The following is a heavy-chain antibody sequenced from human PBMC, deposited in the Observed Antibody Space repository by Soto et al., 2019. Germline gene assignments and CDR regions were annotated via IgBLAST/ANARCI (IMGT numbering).Heavy chain of an antibody. V-gene: IGHV3-30*18. CDR1: GFTFSSYR. D-gene: IGHD3-10*01. Sequence: RRLSCAASGFTFSSYRMHWVRQASEKGLEWVAVISYNGNNKYYSDHVKGRFAISRDNSKNALYLQMNSQRAEHTSVYYCANLHDSGRDYWGQGSLVTLAS. J-gene: IGHJ4*02. CDR2: ISYNGNNK. CDR3: ANLHDSGRDY.